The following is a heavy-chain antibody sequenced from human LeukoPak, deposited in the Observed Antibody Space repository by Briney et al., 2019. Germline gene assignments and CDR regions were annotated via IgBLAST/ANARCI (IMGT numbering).Heavy chain of an antibody. J-gene: IGHJ4*02. CDR3: ARDPNSGFDY. CDR2: ISSSSSYI. Sequence: GGSLRLSCAASGFTFSNYAMSWVRQAPGKGLEWVSSISSSSSYIYYGDSVKGRFTISRDNAKNSLYLQMNSLRAEDTAVYYCARDPNSGFDYWGQGTLVTVSS. V-gene: IGHV3-21*01. D-gene: IGHD4-23*01. CDR1: GFTFSNYA.